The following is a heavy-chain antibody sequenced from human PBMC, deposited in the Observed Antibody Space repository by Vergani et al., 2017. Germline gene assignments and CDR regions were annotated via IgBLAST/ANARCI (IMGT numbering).Heavy chain of an antibody. CDR3: ARALYGRRGTYDC. CDR1: GDSIISRSYY. V-gene: IGHV4-39*07. D-gene: IGHD3-16*01. J-gene: IGHJ4*02. Sequence: QMQLQESGPGLVKASETLSLTCTVSGDSIISRSYYWSWIRQPPGKGLEWIGEINHSGSTNYNPSLKSRVTISVDTSKNQFSLKLSSVTAADTAVYYCARALYGRRGTYDCWGQGTLVTVSS. CDR2: INHSGST.